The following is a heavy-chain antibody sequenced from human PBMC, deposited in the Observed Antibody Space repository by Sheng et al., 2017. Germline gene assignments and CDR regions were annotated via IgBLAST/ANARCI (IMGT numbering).Heavy chain of an antibody. CDR2: IYYSGST. CDR3: ARQYSGSYSYYFDY. D-gene: IGHD1-26*01. J-gene: IGHJ4*02. CDR1: GGSISSYY. V-gene: IGHV4-59*01. Sequence: QVQLQESGPGLVKPSETLSLTCTVSGGSISSYYWSWIRQPPGKGLEWIGYIYYSGSTNYNPSLKSRVTISVDTSKNQFSLKLSSVTAADTAVYYCARQYSGSYSYYFDYWGQGTLVTVSS.